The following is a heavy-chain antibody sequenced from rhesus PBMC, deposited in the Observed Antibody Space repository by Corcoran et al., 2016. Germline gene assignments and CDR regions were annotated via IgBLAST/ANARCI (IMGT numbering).Heavy chain of an antibody. J-gene: IGHJ4*01. Sequence: QLQLQESGPGLVKPSETLSLTCAVSGYSISSGYGWSWIRQPPGKGLEWIGYISYSGSNSDNPSLKSRVTISRDTSKNQFPLKLSAVTAADTAVYYCAREWGGDYLGQGVLVTVSS. CDR1: GYSISSGYG. CDR2: ISYSGSN. D-gene: IGHD7-45*01. CDR3: AREWGGDY. V-gene: IGHV4-122*02.